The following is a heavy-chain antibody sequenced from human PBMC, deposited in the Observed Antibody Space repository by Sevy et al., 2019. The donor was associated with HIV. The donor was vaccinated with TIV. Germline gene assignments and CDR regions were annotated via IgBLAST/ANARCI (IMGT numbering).Heavy chain of an antibody. Sequence: GGSLRLSCGASGFTFSNYAMSWVRQAPGKGPEWVSGINNGGSTNYADSVKGRFTISRDNSKKMVFLQMNSLRAEDTAVYYCASGDTTLITDLDYWGQGALVTVSS. V-gene: IGHV3-23*01. D-gene: IGHD1-1*01. CDR2: INNGGST. CDR1: GFTFSNYA. J-gene: IGHJ4*02. CDR3: ASGDTTLITDLDY.